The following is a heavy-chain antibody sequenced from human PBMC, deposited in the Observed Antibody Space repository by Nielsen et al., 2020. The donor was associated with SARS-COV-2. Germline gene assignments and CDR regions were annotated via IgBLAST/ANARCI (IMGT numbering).Heavy chain of an antibody. CDR2: ISAYNGET. CDR3: ARDILEHPTRGMDV. Sequence: ASVKVSCKTSGYNFNSYGISWVRQAPGQGLEWMGWISAYNGETKNAQKLQDRVTMTTDTSTSTAYMELRSLRSDDTAVYYCARDILEHPTRGMDVWGQGTTVTVSS. CDR1: GYNFNSYG. J-gene: IGHJ6*02. D-gene: IGHD1/OR15-1a*01. V-gene: IGHV1-18*01.